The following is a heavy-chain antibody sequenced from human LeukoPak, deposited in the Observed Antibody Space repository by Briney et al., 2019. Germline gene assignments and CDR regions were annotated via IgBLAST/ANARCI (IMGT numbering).Heavy chain of an antibody. CDR1: GGSISSSNW. J-gene: IGHJ4*02. V-gene: IGHV4-4*02. CDR2: IYHSGST. CDR3: ASSAVTTTPAFDY. Sequence: SETLSLTCAVSGGSISSSNWWTWVRQPPGKGLEWIGEIYHSGSTNYNPSLKSRVTISVDKSKNQFSLKLNSVTAADTAVYYCASSAVTTTPAFDYWGQGTLVTVSS. D-gene: IGHD4-17*01.